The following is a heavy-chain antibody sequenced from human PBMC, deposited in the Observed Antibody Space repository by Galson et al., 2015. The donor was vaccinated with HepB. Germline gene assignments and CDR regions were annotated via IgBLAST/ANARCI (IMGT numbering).Heavy chain of an antibody. CDR2: MNPNSGNT. Sequence: SVKVSCKASGYTFTSYDINWVRQATGQGLEWMGWMNPNSGNTGYAQKLQGRVTMTRNTSISTAYMELSSLRSEDTAVYYCARGRRSIAVAGTSATSYYFDYWGQGTLVTVSS. CDR1: GYTFTSYD. D-gene: IGHD6-19*01. CDR3: ARGRRSIAVAGTSATSYYFDY. V-gene: IGHV1-8*01. J-gene: IGHJ4*02.